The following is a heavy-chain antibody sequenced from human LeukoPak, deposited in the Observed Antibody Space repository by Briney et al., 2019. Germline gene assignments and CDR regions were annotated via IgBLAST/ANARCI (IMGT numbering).Heavy chain of an antibody. D-gene: IGHD3-10*01. Sequence: GGSLRLSCAASGFTFSSCSMNWVRQAPGKGLEWVSYISSSSSTIYYADSVKGRFTISRDNAKNSLYLQMNSLRAEDTAVYYCAREEARGIYYYYYMDVWGKGTTVTVSS. CDR3: AREEARGIYYYYYMDV. V-gene: IGHV3-48*01. CDR1: GFTFSSCS. J-gene: IGHJ6*03. CDR2: ISSSSSTI.